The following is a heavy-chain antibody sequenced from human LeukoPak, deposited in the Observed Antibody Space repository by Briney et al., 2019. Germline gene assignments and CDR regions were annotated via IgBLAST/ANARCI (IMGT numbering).Heavy chain of an antibody. CDR3: ARVALEDGSSSLNYYYYYMDV. CDR2: IIPIFGTA. V-gene: IGHV1-69*05. Sequence: ASVKVSCKASGYTFTSYDISWVRQAPGQGLEWMGGIIPIFGTANYAQKFQGRVTITTDESTSTAYMELSSLRSEDTAVYYCARVALEDGSSSLNYYYYYMDVWGKGTTVTVSS. J-gene: IGHJ6*03. D-gene: IGHD6-6*01. CDR1: GYTFTSYD.